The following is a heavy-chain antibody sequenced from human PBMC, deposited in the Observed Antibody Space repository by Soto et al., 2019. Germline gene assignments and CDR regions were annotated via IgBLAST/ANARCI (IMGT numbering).Heavy chain of an antibody. V-gene: IGHV1-3*01. CDR1: GYTFTSYA. CDR3: ARVPMVRGANFDY. D-gene: IGHD3-10*01. CDR2: INAGNGNT. Sequence: WASVKVSCKASGYTFTSYAMHWVRQAPGQRLEWMGWINAGNGNTKYSQKFQGRVTITRDTSASTAYMELSSLRSEDTAVYYCARVPMVRGANFDYWGQGTLVTVSS. J-gene: IGHJ4*02.